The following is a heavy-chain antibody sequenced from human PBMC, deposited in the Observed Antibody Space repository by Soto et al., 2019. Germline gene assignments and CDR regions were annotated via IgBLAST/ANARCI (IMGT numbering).Heavy chain of an antibody. J-gene: IGHJ6*02. CDR1: GGSISSGDYY. CDR2: IYYSGST. D-gene: IGHD3-3*01. Sequence: QVQLQESGPGLVKPSQTLSLTCTVSGGSISSGDYYWSWIRQPPGKGLEWIGYIYYSGSTYYNPSLMSRVTISVDTSKNPFSLKLSSVTAADTAVYYCARVTYYDFWSGYLGYYYYGMDVWGQGTTVTVSS. CDR3: ARVTYYDFWSGYLGYYYYGMDV. V-gene: IGHV4-30-4*01.